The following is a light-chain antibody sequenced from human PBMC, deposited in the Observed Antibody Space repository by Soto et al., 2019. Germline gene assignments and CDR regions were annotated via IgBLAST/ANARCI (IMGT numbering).Light chain of an antibody. CDR3: PQDGRASTR. CDR1: QSVSSSS. V-gene: IGKV3-20*01. CDR2: VAS. J-gene: IGKJ1*01. Sequence: ETVLTQSPFTLRMSPGERDTLPCRASQSVSSSSLAWYQQKPGQAPRLLIYVASSRSTGIPDRFSGSGSGTDFTLTSSRLGPEDFAVYSSPQDGRASTRFGHGTKVDIK.